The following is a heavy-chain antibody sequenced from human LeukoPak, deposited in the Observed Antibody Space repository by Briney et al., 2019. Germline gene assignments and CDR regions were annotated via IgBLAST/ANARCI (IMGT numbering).Heavy chain of an antibody. Sequence: GGSLRLSCAASGFTFTNHWMSWVRQAPGRGREWVANIKEEGSEKYYVDSVKGRFTVSRDNVKNSLFLQMNSLRVDDTAVYYCAKSGSSVFWSWGQGTLGTVSS. V-gene: IGHV3-7*03. CDR2: IKEEGSEK. CDR1: GFTFTNHW. D-gene: IGHD3-3*02. CDR3: AKSGSSVFWS. J-gene: IGHJ5*02.